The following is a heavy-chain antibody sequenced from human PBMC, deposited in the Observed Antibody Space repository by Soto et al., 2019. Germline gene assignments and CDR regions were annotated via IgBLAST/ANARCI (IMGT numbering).Heavy chain of an antibody. CDR3: AKDVDIAATISYGMDV. Sequence: PGGSRRLSCAASGFTSSNYGMHWVRQAPGKGLEWVAVISYDGSNKYYADSVKGRFTISRDNSKNTLYLQMNGLRAEDTAVYYCAKDVDIAATISYGMDVWGQGTTVTVSS. CDR1: GFTSSNYG. D-gene: IGHD5-12*01. J-gene: IGHJ6*02. V-gene: IGHV3-30*18. CDR2: ISYDGSNK.